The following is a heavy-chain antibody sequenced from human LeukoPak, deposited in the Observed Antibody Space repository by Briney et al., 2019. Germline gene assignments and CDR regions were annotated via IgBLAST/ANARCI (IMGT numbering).Heavy chain of an antibody. D-gene: IGHD3-22*01. CDR2: ISSSSSYI. CDR3: AAQSSRGSGHYFAGGASYFDY. V-gene: IGHV3-21*01. J-gene: IGHJ4*02. CDR1: GFTFSSYS. Sequence: KSGGSLRLSCAASGFTFSSYSMNWVRQAPGKGLEWVSSISSSSSYIYYADSVKGRFTISRDNAKNSLYLQMNSLRAEDTAVYYCAAQSSRGSGHYFAGGASYFDYWGQGTLVTVSS.